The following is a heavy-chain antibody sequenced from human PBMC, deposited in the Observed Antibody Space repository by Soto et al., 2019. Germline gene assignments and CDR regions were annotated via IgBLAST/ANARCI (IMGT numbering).Heavy chain of an antibody. J-gene: IGHJ4*02. CDR2: ISAYNGNT. CDR3: ARGASFGPFDY. V-gene: IGHV1-18*01. D-gene: IGHD3-3*01. Sequence: GASVKVSCKASGYTFTIYGIVWVRQAPGQGLEWMGWISAYNGNTNYAQKFQGRVTMTTDTSTSTAYMELRSLRSDDTAVYYCARGASFGPFDYWGQGTLVTVSS. CDR1: GYTFTIYG.